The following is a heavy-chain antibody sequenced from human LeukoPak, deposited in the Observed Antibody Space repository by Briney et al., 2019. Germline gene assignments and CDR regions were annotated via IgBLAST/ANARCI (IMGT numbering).Heavy chain of an antibody. CDR2: INPSSGGT. J-gene: IGHJ4*02. Sequence: LGASVKVSCRASGYTFIAYYMHWVRQAPGQGLEWMGWINPSSGGTNYAQKFQGRVTMTRDTSISTAYMELSELRSDDTAVYYCAGQKDPRPIDYWGQGTLITVSS. V-gene: IGHV1-2*03. CDR3: AGQKDPRPIDY. CDR1: GYTFIAYY.